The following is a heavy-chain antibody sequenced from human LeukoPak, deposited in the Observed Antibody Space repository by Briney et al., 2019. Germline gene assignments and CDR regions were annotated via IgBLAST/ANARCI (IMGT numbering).Heavy chain of an antibody. CDR2: ISGSGGST. CDR1: GFTFSSYA. CDR3: AKAPKAAAGTYPFDY. D-gene: IGHD6-13*01. Sequence: PGGSLRLSCAASGFTFSSYATSWVRQAPGKGLEWVSAISGSGGSTYYADSVKGRFTISRDNSKNTLYLQMNSLRAEDTAVYYCAKAPKAAAGTYPFDYWGQGTLVTVSS. J-gene: IGHJ4*02. V-gene: IGHV3-23*01.